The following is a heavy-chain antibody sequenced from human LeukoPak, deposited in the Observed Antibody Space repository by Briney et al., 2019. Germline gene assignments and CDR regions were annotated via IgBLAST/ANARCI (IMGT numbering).Heavy chain of an antibody. CDR2: INPNSGGT. V-gene: IGHV1-2*02. J-gene: IGHJ4*02. CDR1: GYTFTGYY. CDR3: ARGAGLTILTGTTDY. Sequence: ASVKVSCKASGYTFTGYYMHWVRQAPGQGLEWMGWINPNSGGTNYAQKFQGRVTMTRDTSISTAYMELSRLRSDDTAVCYCARGAGLTILTGTTDYWGQGTLVTVSS. D-gene: IGHD1-7*01.